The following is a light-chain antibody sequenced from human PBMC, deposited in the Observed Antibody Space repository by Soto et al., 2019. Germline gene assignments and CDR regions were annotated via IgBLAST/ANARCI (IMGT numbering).Light chain of an antibody. Sequence: QSVLTQPASVSGAPGQRGTISCTGSSSNIGAGYDVHWYQQLPGTAPKLLIYVNSNRPSGVPDRFSGSKSGTPASLAITGLHAEDEADYYCQSYDSSLYGYVFGSGTKVTVL. V-gene: IGLV1-40*01. CDR1: SSNIGAGYD. J-gene: IGLJ1*01. CDR3: QSYDSSLYGYV. CDR2: VNS.